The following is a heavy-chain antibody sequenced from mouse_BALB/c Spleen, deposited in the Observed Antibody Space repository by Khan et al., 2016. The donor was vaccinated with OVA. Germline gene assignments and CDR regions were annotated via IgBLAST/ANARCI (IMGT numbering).Heavy chain of an antibody. CDR1: GFIFSSYG. CDR3: ARFITTATEDYYGMDY. CDR2: ISSGGSYT. D-gene: IGHD1-2*01. Sequence: EVELVESGGDLVKPGGSLKLSCAASGFIFSSYGMSWVRQNPDKRLEWVATISSGGSYTYYPDSVKGRSTISRDTAKNTPYLQMSRLKSDAIAMYYCARFITTATEDYYGMDYWGQGTSVTVSS. V-gene: IGHV5-6*01. J-gene: IGHJ4*01.